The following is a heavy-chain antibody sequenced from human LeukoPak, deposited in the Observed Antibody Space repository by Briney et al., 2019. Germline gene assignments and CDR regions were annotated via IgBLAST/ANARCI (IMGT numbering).Heavy chain of an antibody. V-gene: IGHV4-38-2*02. D-gene: IGHD2-2*01. CDR2: IYYSGST. CDR3: ARDGPDIVVVPAPSDAFDI. Sequence: SETLSLTCTVSGYSISSGYYWGWIRQPPGKGLEWIGSIYYSGSTYYNPSLKSRVTISVDTSKNQFSLKLSSVTAADTAVYYCARDGPDIVVVPAPSDAFDIWGQGTMVTVSS. CDR1: GYSISSGYY. J-gene: IGHJ3*02.